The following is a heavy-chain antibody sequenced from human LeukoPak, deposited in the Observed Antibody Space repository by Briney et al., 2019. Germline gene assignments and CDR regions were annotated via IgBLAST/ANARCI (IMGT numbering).Heavy chain of an antibody. V-gene: IGHV5-51*03. CDR2: IYLDDSDT. J-gene: IGHJ5*02. Sequence: GESLKISCKGSGYSFTNYWIGWVRQTPGKGLEGMGIIYLDDSDTIYSPSFEGQVTISADKSINPAYLQWSSLEASDNAMYYCARLGRNCTTSPCYIQYNWFDPWGQGTLVTVSS. CDR3: ARLGRNCTTSPCYIQYNWFDP. D-gene: IGHD2/OR15-2a*01. CDR1: GYSFTNYW.